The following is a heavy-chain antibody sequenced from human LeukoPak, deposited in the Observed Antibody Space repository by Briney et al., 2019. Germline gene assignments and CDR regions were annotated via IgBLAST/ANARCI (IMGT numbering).Heavy chain of an antibody. D-gene: IGHD3-10*01. CDR2: IYYSGST. Sequence: PSETLSLTCTVSGGSISSSSYYWGWIRQPPGKGLEWIGSIYYSGSTYYNPSLKSRVTISVDTSKIQFSLKLSSVTAADTAVYYCARLDSYGSGSYYRAYFDYWGQGALVTVSS. CDR1: GGSISSSSYY. V-gene: IGHV4-39*01. J-gene: IGHJ4*02. CDR3: ARLDSYGSGSYYRAYFDY.